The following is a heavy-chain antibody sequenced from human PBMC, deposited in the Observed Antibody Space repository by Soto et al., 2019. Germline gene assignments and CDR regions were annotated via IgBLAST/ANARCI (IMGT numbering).Heavy chain of an antibody. CDR2: IKYDGSDI. CDR1: GFTFSNYW. V-gene: IGHV3-7*01. J-gene: IGHJ5*02. CDR3: ARDVGKYCTNGRCFSDR. Sequence: GGSLRLSCAASGFTFSNYWITWVRQAPGKGLEWVGNIKYDGSDIYYGDSVKGRFTLSRDNAKNSVYLQMTSLRVDDTAVYFCARDVGKYCTNGRCFSDRWGLGTLVTGSS. D-gene: IGHD2-8*01.